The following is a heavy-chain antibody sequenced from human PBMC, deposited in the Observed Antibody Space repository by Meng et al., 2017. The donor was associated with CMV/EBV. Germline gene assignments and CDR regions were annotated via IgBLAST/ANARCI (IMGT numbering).Heavy chain of an antibody. CDR2: IYHSGST. Sequence: SETLSLTCTVSGYSISSGYYWGWIRQPPGTGLEWIGSIYHSGSTYYNPSLKSRVTISVDTSKNQFSLKLSSVTAADTAVYYCASLIAARERNDYWGQGTLVTVSS. CDR1: GYSISSGYY. J-gene: IGHJ4*02. V-gene: IGHV4-38-2*02. CDR3: ASLIAARERNDY. D-gene: IGHD6-6*01.